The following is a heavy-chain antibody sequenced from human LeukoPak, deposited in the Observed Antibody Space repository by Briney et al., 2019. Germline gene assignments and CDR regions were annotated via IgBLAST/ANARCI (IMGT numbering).Heavy chain of an antibody. D-gene: IGHD3-16*02. J-gene: IGHJ2*01. CDR3: AKDHLYYDYVWGSYRPRWYFDL. CDR1: GFTFRSYD. CDR2: IWYDGSNK. Sequence: GLTLRLSCAASGFTFRSYDMQGACRAPGKGREWGTGIWYDGSNKYYADALKARFTISRDNTKNRLYRQMNSMRAEDTAVYYCAKDHLYYDYVWGSYRPRWYFDLWGRGTLVTASS. V-gene: IGHV3-33*06.